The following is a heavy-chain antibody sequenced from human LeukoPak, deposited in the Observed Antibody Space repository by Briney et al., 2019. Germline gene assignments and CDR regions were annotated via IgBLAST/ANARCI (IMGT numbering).Heavy chain of an antibody. CDR1: GFTFSRYS. V-gene: IGHV3-21*01. Sequence: GGSLRLSCAASGFTFSRYSMNWVRQAPGKGLEWVSSISSSSSFIYYADSVKVRFTISRYNAKNSLYLQMHSLRAEDTAVYYCARDPPLGSCSTISCPHLDYWGQGTLVTVSS. J-gene: IGHJ4*02. CDR3: ARDPPLGSCSTISCPHLDY. CDR2: ISSSSSFI. D-gene: IGHD2-2*01.